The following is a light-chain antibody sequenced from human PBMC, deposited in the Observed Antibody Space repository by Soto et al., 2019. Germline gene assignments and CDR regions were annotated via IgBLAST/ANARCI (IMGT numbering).Light chain of an antibody. J-gene: IGLJ1*01. Sequence: QSVLTQPASVSGSPGQSITISCTGTSSDVGGYNYVSWYQQHPGKAPKLLICDVSNRPSGVSNRFSGSKSGNTASLTISGLQAEDEADYYCYSYSRSNTLYVFGSGTKLTVL. CDR1: SSDVGGYNY. CDR3: YSYSRSNTLYV. V-gene: IGLV2-14*01. CDR2: DVS.